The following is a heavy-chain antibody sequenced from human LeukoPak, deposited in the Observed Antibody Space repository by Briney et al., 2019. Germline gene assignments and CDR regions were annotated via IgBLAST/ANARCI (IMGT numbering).Heavy chain of an antibody. Sequence: GGSLRLSCTASGFTFSSYAMTWVRQAPGKGLEWVSGIGGSAASSKHYAESVMGRFTISRDNSKNTLYLEMNSLRAEDTAVYYCARGGIAAAGTVWKPDYWGQGTLVTVSS. CDR3: ARGGIAAAGTVWKPDY. CDR1: GFTFSSYA. CDR2: IGGSAASSK. V-gene: IGHV3-23*01. D-gene: IGHD6-13*01. J-gene: IGHJ4*02.